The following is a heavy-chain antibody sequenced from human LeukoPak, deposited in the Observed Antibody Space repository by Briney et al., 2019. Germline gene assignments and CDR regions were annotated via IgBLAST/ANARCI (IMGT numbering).Heavy chain of an antibody. CDR1: GYTLTELS. V-gene: IGHV1-24*01. D-gene: IGHD3-10*01. J-gene: IGHJ6*02. Sequence: ALVKVSCKVSGYTLTELSMHWVRQAPGKGLKWMGGFDPEDGETLYAQKFQGRVTMTEDTSTDTAYMELSSLSSEDTAVYYCATDQRGAGLGFRYGSGSYNGMDVWGQGTTVTVSS. CDR2: FDPEDGET. CDR3: ATDQRGAGLGFRYGSGSYNGMDV.